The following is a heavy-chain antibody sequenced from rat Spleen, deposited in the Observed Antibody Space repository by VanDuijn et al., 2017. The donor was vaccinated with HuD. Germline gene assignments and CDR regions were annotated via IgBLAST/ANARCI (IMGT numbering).Heavy chain of an antibody. CDR2: ISYEGSST. V-gene: IGHV5-22*01. J-gene: IGHJ3*01. CDR1: GFTFNDCY. D-gene: IGHD1-10*01. Sequence: EVQLVESGGGLVQPGRSMKLSCAASGFTFNDCYMAWVRQAPTKGLEWVASISYEGSSTYYGDSVKGRFTISRDNVKSTLYLQMNSLRSEDTATYYCATARITTLDYWGQGTLVTVSS. CDR3: ATARITTLDY.